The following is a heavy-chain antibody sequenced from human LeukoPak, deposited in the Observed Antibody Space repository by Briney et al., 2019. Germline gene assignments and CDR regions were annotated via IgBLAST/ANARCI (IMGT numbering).Heavy chain of an antibody. J-gene: IGHJ4*02. Sequence: GGSLRLSCAASGFTFSSYAMHWVRQAPGKGLEWVAAISYDGVNKYSADSVKGRFTISRDNSKNTLYLQMNSLRAEDTAVYYCARDRITVAATETSFDYWGQGTLVTVSS. CDR1: GFTFSSYA. CDR2: ISYDGVNK. CDR3: ARDRITVAATETSFDY. V-gene: IGHV3-30*04. D-gene: IGHD6-19*01.